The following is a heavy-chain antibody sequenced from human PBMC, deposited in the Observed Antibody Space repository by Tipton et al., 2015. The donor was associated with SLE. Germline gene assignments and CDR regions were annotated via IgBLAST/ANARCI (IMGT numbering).Heavy chain of an antibody. CDR1: GGSISSSSYY. CDR3: AAARDIVVVPAAIGYFQH. CDR2: IYYSGST. D-gene: IGHD2-2*02. V-gene: IGHV4-39*07. Sequence: TLSLTCTVSGGSISSSSYYWGWIRQPPGKGLEWIGSIYYSGSTYYNPSLKSRVTISVDTSKNQFSLKLRSVTAADTAVYYCAAARDIVVVPAAIGYFQHWGQGTLVTVSS. J-gene: IGHJ1*01.